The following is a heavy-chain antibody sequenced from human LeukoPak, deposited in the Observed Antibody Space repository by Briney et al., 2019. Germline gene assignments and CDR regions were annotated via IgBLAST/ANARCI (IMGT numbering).Heavy chain of an antibody. CDR2: ISSGGGTV. CDR3: AKGTTSGYYYGTFDF. Sequence: PGGSLRLSCAASGFSFSSYSMNWVRQAPGKGLEWVSYISSGGGTVYYADSVKGRFAISRDNAKNSLYLQMNSLRAEDTAVYYCAKGTTSGYYYGTFDFWGQGTLLTVSS. V-gene: IGHV3-48*04. D-gene: IGHD3-22*01. CDR1: GFSFSSYS. J-gene: IGHJ4*02.